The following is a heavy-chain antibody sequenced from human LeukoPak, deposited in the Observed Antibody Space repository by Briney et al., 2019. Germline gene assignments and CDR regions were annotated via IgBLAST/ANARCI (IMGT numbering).Heavy chain of an antibody. CDR2: ISYSGST. D-gene: IGHD6-13*01. V-gene: IGHV4-39*07. CDR1: GGSISSSSYY. J-gene: IGHJ4*02. CDR3: ARSSSCPDY. Sequence: SETLSLTCTVSGGSISSSSYYWGWIRQPPGKGLEWIGSISYSGSTYYNPSLKSRVTVSVDTSKNQFSLKLSSVTAADTAVYYCARSSSCPDYWGQGTLVTVSS.